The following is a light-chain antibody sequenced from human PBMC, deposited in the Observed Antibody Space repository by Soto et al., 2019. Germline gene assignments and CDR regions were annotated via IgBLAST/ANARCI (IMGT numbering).Light chain of an antibody. Sequence: QSALTQPASVSGSPGQSITISCTGTSSDVGSYNLVSWYQQHPGKAPKLMIYEGSKRPSGVSNRFSGSKSGNTASLTISGHQAEDEADYYRCSYAGSRVFGGGTKLTVL. J-gene: IGLJ3*02. CDR3: CSYAGSRV. CDR2: EGS. V-gene: IGLV2-23*01. CDR1: SSDVGSYNL.